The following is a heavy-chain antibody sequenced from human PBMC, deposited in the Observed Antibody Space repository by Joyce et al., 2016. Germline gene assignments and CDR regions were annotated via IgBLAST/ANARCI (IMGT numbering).Heavy chain of an antibody. J-gene: IGHJ4*02. V-gene: IGHV3-74*01. CDR3: GSVFEY. Sequence: EVQLVESGGGLLQPGESLRLSCAASGFTFTNYWMHWVRQAPGKGLVWVARVDSDGSGTSYADSVKGRFTISRDNAKNMVYLQMNSLRIEDTAVYYCGSVFEYWGRGALVTVSS. CDR1: GFTFTNYW. CDR2: VDSDGSGT.